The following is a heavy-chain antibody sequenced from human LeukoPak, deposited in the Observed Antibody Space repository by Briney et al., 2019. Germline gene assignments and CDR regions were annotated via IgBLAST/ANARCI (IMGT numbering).Heavy chain of an antibody. CDR3: ARDHSSGWCFDY. CDR2: ISGSGGST. D-gene: IGHD6-19*01. Sequence: GGSLRLSCAASGFTFSSYAMSWVRQAPGKGLEWVSAISGSGGSTYYADSVKGRFTISRDNSKNTLYLQMNSLRAEDTAVYYCARDHSSGWCFDYWGQGTLVTVSS. V-gene: IGHV3-23*01. CDR1: GFTFSSYA. J-gene: IGHJ4*02.